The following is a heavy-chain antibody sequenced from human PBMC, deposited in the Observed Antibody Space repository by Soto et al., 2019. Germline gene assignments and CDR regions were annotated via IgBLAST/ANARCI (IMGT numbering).Heavy chain of an antibody. CDR1: GDTFNFYS. Sequence: QVQLVQSGAEVKRPGSSVKVSCKASGDTFNFYSINWVRQAPGVGLEWMGRVNPIVSMSNYAQKFQVRVTMIADKSTSTAYMELSSLRSEDSAIYYCASSYGSGYRAFDYWGQGALVTLSS. CDR3: ASSYGSGYRAFDY. J-gene: IGHJ4*02. V-gene: IGHV1-69*02. CDR2: VNPIVSMS. D-gene: IGHD3-10*01.